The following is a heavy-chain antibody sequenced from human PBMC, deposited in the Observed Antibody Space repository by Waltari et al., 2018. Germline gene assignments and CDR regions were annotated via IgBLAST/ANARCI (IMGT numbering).Heavy chain of an antibody. J-gene: IGHJ4*02. CDR2: ISSSSANI. CDR1: GFTFRTYS. V-gene: IGHV3-21*02. CDR3: ARDLGTYELDY. D-gene: IGHD1-26*01. Sequence: EVQLVESGGGLVKPGGSLRLSCAASGFTFRTYSMAWVRQAPGKGLEWVSGISSSSANIYYVDSVKGRFTISRDNAKNSLYLQMNGLTVEDTAVYYCARDLGTYELDYWGQGTLVTVSS.